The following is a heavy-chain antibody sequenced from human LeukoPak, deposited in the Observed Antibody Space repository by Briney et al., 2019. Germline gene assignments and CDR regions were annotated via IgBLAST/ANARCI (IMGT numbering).Heavy chain of an antibody. V-gene: IGHV3-30*02. CDR3: AKTPTRIVVVPAVWFDP. Sequence: GGSLRLSCAASGFTFSDYGMHWVRQAPGKGLEWVAFIRYDGSNQYSADSVKGRFAISRDNAKNSLYLQMNSLRAEDTAVYYCAKTPTRIVVVPAVWFDPWGQGTLVTVSS. CDR2: IRYDGSNQ. D-gene: IGHD2-2*01. J-gene: IGHJ5*02. CDR1: GFTFSDYG.